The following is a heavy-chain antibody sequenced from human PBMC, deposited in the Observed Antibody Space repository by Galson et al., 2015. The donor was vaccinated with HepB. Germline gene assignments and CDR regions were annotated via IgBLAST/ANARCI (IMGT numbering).Heavy chain of an antibody. D-gene: IGHD3-10*01. CDR3: AKVQYYGSDSPSYFDY. V-gene: IGHV3-23*01. CDR1: GFTFSSYA. Sequence: SLRLSCAVSGFTFSSYAMTWVRQTPGKGLEWISVIGASGDGTKYADSVKGRFTVSRDNSKNVLYLQMSSLRAEDAAIYYCAKVQYYGSDSPSYFDYWGQGTLVTVSS. CDR2: IGASGDGT. J-gene: IGHJ4*02.